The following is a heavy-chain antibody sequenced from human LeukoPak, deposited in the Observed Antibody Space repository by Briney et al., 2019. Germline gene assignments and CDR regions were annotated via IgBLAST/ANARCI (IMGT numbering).Heavy chain of an antibody. CDR2: ISSSGSGSII. Sequence: GGSLRLSCAASGFTFSNAWMNWVRQAPGKGLEWVSYISSSGSGSIIYYADSVKGRFTISRDNAKNSLYLQMNSLRAEDTAVYYCTGPVLGASASWGQGTLVTVSS. CDR3: TGPVLGASAS. V-gene: IGHV3-48*04. J-gene: IGHJ5*02. D-gene: IGHD1-26*01. CDR1: GFTFSNAW.